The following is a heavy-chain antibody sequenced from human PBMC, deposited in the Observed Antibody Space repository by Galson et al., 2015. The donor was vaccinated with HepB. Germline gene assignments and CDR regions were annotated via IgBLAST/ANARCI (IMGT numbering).Heavy chain of an antibody. V-gene: IGHV3-30-3*01. J-gene: IGHJ6*02. CDR3: AGDVGGYCTNGICYTSRYTNSRGGMDV. CDR2: ISFDGSNK. Sequence: SLRLSCAASGFTFSNYAMHWVRQAPGKGLEWVAVISFDGSNKYYADSVKGRFTISRDNSKNTLYLQMNSQRAEDTAVYYCAGDVGGYCTNGICYTSRYTNSRGGMDVWGQGTTVTVSS. D-gene: IGHD2-8*01. CDR1: GFTFSNYA.